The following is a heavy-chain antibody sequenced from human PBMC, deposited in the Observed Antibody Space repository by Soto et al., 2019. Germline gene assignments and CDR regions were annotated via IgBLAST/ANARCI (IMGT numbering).Heavy chain of an antibody. CDR1: GGTFSSYT. CDR3: ASWLRYCSGGSGWEYYFYY. V-gene: IGHV1-69*02. Sequence: QVQLVQSGAEVKKTGSSVKVSCKASGGTFSSYTISWVRQAPGQGLEWMGRIIPILGIANYAQQFQGRVTITADKSTSTAYMGLRSLSAEDTAVYYCASWLRYCSGGSGWEYYFYYWGQGTLVTVSS. CDR2: IIPILGIA. D-gene: IGHD2-15*01. J-gene: IGHJ4*02.